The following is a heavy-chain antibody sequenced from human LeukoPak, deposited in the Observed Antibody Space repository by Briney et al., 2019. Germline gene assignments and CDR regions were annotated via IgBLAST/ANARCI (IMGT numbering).Heavy chain of an antibody. J-gene: IGHJ4*02. Sequence: KPGGSLRLSCAATGFTFSSYSMNWVRQAPGKGLEWVSSISSSSSYIYYADSVKGRFTISRDNAKNSLYLQMNSLRAEDTAVYYCARGSRWFGESHTDYWGQGTLVTVYS. D-gene: IGHD3-10*01. V-gene: IGHV3-21*01. CDR3: ARGSRWFGESHTDY. CDR1: GFTFSSYS. CDR2: ISSSSSYI.